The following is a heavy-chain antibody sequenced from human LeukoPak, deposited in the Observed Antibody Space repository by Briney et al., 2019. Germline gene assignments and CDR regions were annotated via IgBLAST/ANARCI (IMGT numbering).Heavy chain of an antibody. D-gene: IGHD3-10*01. Sequence: PSETLSLTCAVYGGSFSGYYWSWLRQPPGKGLEWIGEINHSGSTNYNPSLKSRVTISVDPSKNQFPLKLSSVTAADTSVFFCARAHSGYWGQGILVTVSS. CDR3: ARAHSGY. V-gene: IGHV4-34*01. CDR1: GGSFSGYY. J-gene: IGHJ4*02. CDR2: INHSGST.